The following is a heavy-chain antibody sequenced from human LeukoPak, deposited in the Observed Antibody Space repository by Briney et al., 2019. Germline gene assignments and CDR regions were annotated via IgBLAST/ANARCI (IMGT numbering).Heavy chain of an antibody. Sequence: GGSLRLSCAASGFTFNSYSMNWVRQAPGKGLEWVSSISSGSSYIFYADSVKGRFTISRDNAKNSLYLQMNTLRVEDTAVYYCARDSCGSTSPCLDYWGQGTLLTVSS. J-gene: IGHJ4*02. CDR1: GFTFNSYS. CDR3: ARDSCGSTSPCLDY. V-gene: IGHV3-21*01. D-gene: IGHD2-2*01. CDR2: ISSGSSYI.